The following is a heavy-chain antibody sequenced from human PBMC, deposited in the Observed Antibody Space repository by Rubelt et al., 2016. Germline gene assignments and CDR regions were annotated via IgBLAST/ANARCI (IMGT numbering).Heavy chain of an antibody. CDR2: IYYSGST. V-gene: IGHV4-59*01. D-gene: IGHD3-10*01. J-gene: IGHJ6*02. Sequence: GDIYYSGSTNYNPSLKSRVTISVDTSKNQFSLKLSSVTAADTAVYYCARDTMVRGVIYYYYGMDVWGQGTTVTVSS. CDR3: ARDTMVRGVIYYYYGMDV.